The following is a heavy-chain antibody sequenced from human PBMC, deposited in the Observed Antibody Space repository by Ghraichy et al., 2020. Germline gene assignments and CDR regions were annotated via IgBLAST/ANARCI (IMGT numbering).Heavy chain of an antibody. D-gene: IGHD5-12*01. CDR1: GGSISSYY. CDR2: IYYSGRT. Sequence: SETLSLTCTVSGGSISSYYWNWIRQSPGKGLEWIGYIYYSGRTNQNPSLKSRVTISVDTSKNQFSLRLSSVTATDTAVYYCARSLGGYDLGGFDYWGQGTLVTVSS. CDR3: ARSLGGYDLGGFDY. J-gene: IGHJ4*02. V-gene: IGHV4-59*08.